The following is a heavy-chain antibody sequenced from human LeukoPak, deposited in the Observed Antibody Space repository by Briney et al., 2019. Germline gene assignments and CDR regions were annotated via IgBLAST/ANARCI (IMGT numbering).Heavy chain of an antibody. CDR1: GGSISSSSYY. Sequence: SETLSLTCTVSGGSISSSSYYWGWIRQPPGKGLEWIGSIYYSGSTYYNPSLKSRVTISVDTSKNQFSLKLSSVTPEDTAVYYCARDRGGLGTYYFDYWGQGTLVTVSS. D-gene: IGHD7-27*01. V-gene: IGHV4-39*02. CDR2: IYYSGST. J-gene: IGHJ4*02. CDR3: ARDRGGLGTYYFDY.